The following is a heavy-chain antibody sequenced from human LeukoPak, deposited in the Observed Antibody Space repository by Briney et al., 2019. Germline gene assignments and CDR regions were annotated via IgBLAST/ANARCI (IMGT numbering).Heavy chain of an antibody. Sequence: PSETLSLTCAVYGGSFSGYYWSWIRQPPGKGLEWIGEINHSGSNNYNPSLKSRVTISVDTSKNQFSLKLSSVTAADTAVYYCARDSYLDAFDIWGQGTMVTVSS. CDR3: ARDSYLDAFDI. J-gene: IGHJ3*02. CDR1: GGSFSGYY. V-gene: IGHV4-34*01. CDR2: INHSGSN. D-gene: IGHD5-18*01.